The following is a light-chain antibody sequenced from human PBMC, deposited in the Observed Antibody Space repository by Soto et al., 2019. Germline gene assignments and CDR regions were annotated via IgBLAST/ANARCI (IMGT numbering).Light chain of an antibody. CDR1: SSNIGKNY. Sequence: QSVLTQPPSVSAAPGQKVTISCSGSSSNIGKNYVSWFQHLPGTAPKLLLYENYKRPSGIPDRFSGSKSGTSATLGITGLQTGDEADYYCGTWDSSLSAGVFGGGTKLTVL. J-gene: IGLJ3*02. CDR3: GTWDSSLSAGV. CDR2: ENY. V-gene: IGLV1-51*02.